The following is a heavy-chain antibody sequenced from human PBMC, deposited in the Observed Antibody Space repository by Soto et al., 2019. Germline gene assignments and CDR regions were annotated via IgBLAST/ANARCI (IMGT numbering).Heavy chain of an antibody. CDR1: GFTFSSYS. CDR2: ISSSSSYI. Sequence: EVQLVESGGGLVKPGGSLRLSCAASGFTFSSYSMNWVRQAPGKGLEWVSSISSSSSYIYYADSVKGRFTISRDNAKNSLYRKKTGGRAENGVFYSGAGEGAERREPNYPSSSGRAVGAKGPTV. J-gene: IGHJ6*04. D-gene: IGHD1-1*01. V-gene: IGHV3-21*01. CDR3: AGEGAERREPNYPSSSGRAV.